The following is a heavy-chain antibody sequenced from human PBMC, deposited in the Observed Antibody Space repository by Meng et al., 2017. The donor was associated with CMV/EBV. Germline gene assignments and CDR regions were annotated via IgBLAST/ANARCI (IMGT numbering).Heavy chain of an antibody. V-gene: IGHV3-23*01. J-gene: IGHJ4*02. Sequence: SGFPLSTYAMSWVRQAPGKGLEWVSVISSSGGTTYYADSVKGRFTISRDNSKNTLYVQMNSLRAEDTAVYFCAKVTRPAPTYYLDYWGQGTLVTVSS. CDR1: GFPLSTYA. D-gene: IGHD3-16*01. CDR2: ISSSGGTT. CDR3: AKVTRPAPTYYLDY.